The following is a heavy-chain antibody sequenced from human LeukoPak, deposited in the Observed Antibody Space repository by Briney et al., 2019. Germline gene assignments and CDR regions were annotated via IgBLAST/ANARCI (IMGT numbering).Heavy chain of an antibody. CDR3: ARQGEFDY. J-gene: IGHJ4*02. CDR2: IYYSGST. V-gene: IGHV4-59*04. CDR1: GGSISSYY. Sequence: SETLSLTCTVSGGSISSYYWSWIRQPPGKGLEWIGYIYYSGSTYYNPSLKSRVTISVDTSKNQFSLKLSSVTAADTAVYYCARQGEFDYWGQGTLVTVSS.